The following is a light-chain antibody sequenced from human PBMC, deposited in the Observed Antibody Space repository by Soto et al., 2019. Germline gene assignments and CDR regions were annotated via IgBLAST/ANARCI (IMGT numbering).Light chain of an antibody. Sequence: EIVLTQSPGTLSLSPGEGATLSCRASQSVGGTFLAWYQQKGGQAPRLLIHGASNRATGIPDRFSGSGSGTDFTLTISRLETEAFAVYYCQQYGGSPRTFGQGTKVDIK. CDR1: QSVGGTF. V-gene: IGKV3-20*01. J-gene: IGKJ1*01. CDR2: GAS. CDR3: QQYGGSPRT.